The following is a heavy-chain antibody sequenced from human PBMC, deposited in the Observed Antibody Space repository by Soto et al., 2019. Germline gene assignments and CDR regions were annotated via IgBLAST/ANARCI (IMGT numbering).Heavy chain of an antibody. Sequence: PGGSLRLSCTASGFTFGDYAMSWFRQAPGKGLEWVGFIRSKAYGGTTEYAASVKGRFTISRDDSKSIAYLQMNSLKTEDTAVYYCTRDPGYCSSTSCYHFGYWGQGTMVTVSS. CDR2: IRSKAYGGTT. CDR1: GFTFGDYA. J-gene: IGHJ4*02. CDR3: TRDPGYCSSTSCYHFGY. V-gene: IGHV3-49*03. D-gene: IGHD2-2*01.